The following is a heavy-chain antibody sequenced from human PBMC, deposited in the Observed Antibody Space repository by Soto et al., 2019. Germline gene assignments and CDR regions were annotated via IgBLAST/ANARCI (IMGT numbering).Heavy chain of an antibody. CDR2: IYYSGST. J-gene: IGHJ6*02. V-gene: IGHV4-39*01. CDR1: GGSISSSSYY. Sequence: SETLSLTCTVSGGSISSSSYYWGWIRQPPGKGLEWIGSIYYSGSTYYNPSLKSRVTISVDTSKNQFSLKLSSVTAADTAVYYCARHLRYYDILTRSFYYYYYGMDVWGQGTTVTVSS. CDR3: ARHLRYYDILTRSFYYYYYGMDV. D-gene: IGHD3-9*01.